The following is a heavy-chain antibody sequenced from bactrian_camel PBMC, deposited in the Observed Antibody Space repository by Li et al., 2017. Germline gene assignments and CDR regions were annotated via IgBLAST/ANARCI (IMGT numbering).Heavy chain of an antibody. D-gene: IGHD1*01. V-gene: IGHV3S1*01. Sequence: HVQLVESGGGSVQAGGSLKLSCAASGVTYSSGCVGWFRQAPGKQREGVAGMSAGGGRPQYADSVKGRFTISQDSAKKTVYLQMNSLKPEDTAMYYCAADPLERKYCTVGRLSDFSSWGQGTQVTVS. J-gene: IGHJ6*01. CDR3: AADPLERKYCTVGRLSDFSS. CDR2: MSAGGGRP. CDR1: GVTYSSGC.